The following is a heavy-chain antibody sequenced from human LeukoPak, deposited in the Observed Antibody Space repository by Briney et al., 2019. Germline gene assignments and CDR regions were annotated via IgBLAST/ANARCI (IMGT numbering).Heavy chain of an antibody. Sequence: ASLTVSCNASGYTFTGYYMHWVRQAPGQGLEWMGWINPNSGGTNYAQKFQGRVTMTRDTSISTAYMELSRLRSDDTAVYYCARESVRSSSRWFDPWGQGTLVTVSS. J-gene: IGHJ5*02. V-gene: IGHV1-2*02. CDR3: ARESVRSSSRWFDP. CDR2: INPNSGGT. CDR1: GYTFTGYY. D-gene: IGHD6-6*01.